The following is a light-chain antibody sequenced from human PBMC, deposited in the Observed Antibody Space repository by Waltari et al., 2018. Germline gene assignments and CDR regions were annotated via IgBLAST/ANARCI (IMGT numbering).Light chain of an antibody. V-gene: IGKV3-20*01. CDR1: QSVGSSS. J-gene: IGKJ1*01. CDR2: RAS. CDR3: QQHGTLPAT. Sequence: EIVLTQSLGNASLSPGERVTLSCRASQSVGSSSLAWYQQKPGQAPRLVIYRASRRATGFPDRFSGSGSGTEFSLTISRLEPEDFAVYYCQQHGTLPATFGQGTKVEIK.